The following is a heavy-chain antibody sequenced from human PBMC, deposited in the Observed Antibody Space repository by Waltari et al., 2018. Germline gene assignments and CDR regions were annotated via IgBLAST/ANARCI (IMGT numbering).Heavy chain of an antibody. D-gene: IGHD1-20*01. V-gene: IGHV4-31*03. Sequence: QVQLQESGPGLVKPSQTLSLTCTVSGGSLSRGGYYWSWIRQHPGKGLEWIGYIYYSGSTYYNPSLKSRVTISVDTSKNQFSLKLSSVTAADTAVYYCASRVRYNWNLLDYWGQGTLVTVSS. CDR3: ASRVRYNWNLLDY. J-gene: IGHJ4*02. CDR2: IYYSGST. CDR1: GGSLSRGGYY.